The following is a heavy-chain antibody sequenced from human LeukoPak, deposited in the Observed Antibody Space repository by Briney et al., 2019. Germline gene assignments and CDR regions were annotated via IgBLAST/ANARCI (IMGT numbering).Heavy chain of an antibody. J-gene: IGHJ4*02. CDR3: ARGGGGRGASIDY. V-gene: IGHV4-59*01. CDR2: IYYSGST. D-gene: IGHD1-26*01. CDR1: GGSISSNY. Sequence: PSETLSLTCTVSGGSISSNYWSWIRQPPGEGLEWIGYIYYSGSTNYNPSLKSRVTISVDTSKNQFSLKLSSVTAADTAVYYCARGGGGRGASIDYWGQGTLVTVSS.